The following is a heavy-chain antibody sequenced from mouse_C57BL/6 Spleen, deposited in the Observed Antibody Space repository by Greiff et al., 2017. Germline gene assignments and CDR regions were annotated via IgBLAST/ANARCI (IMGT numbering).Heavy chain of an antibody. CDR2: IDPANGNT. V-gene: IGHV14-3*01. CDR1: GFNIKNTY. D-gene: IGHD1-1*01. J-gene: IGHJ3*01. CDR3: ARGYYGSSPFAY. Sequence: DVKLQESVAELVRPGASVKLSCTASGFNIKNTYMHWVKQRPEQGLEWIGRIDPANGNTKYAPKFQGKATITADTSSNSAYLQLSSLTSEDTAIYYCARGYYGSSPFAYWGQGTLVTVSA.